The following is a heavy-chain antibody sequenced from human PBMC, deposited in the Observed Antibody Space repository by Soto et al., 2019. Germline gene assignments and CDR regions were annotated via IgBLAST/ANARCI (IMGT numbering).Heavy chain of an antibody. CDR3: ARGRRPYDYVWGSYSV. V-gene: IGHV3-33*01. D-gene: IGHD3-16*01. CDR2: IWYDGSNK. J-gene: IGHJ6*02. CDR1: GFTFSSYG. Sequence: QVQLVESGGGVVQPGRSLRLSCAASGFTFSSYGMHWVRQAPGKGLEWVAVIWYDGSNKYYADSVKGRFTISRDNSKNTLYLQMNSLRAEDTAVYYCARGRRPYDYVWGSYSVWGQGTTVTVSS.